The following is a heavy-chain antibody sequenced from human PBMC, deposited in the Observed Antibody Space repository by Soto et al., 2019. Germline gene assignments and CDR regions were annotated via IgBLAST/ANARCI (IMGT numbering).Heavy chain of an antibody. CDR1: GGSISNYY. Sequence: PSETLSLTCTVSGGSISNYYWTWVRQPPGKGLEWIGYIYYSGATNYNPSLESRVTISVDASKNQFSLRLGSVTAADTAVYYCARRRDGYIFDYWGQGTLVTVS. J-gene: IGHJ4*02. D-gene: IGHD5-12*01. V-gene: IGHV4-59*08. CDR2: IYYSGAT. CDR3: ARRRDGYIFDY.